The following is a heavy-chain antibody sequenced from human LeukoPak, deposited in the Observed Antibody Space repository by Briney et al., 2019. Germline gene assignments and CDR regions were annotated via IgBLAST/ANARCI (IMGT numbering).Heavy chain of an antibody. CDR3: ARGPMIVVDAEHTFDY. Sequence: GKSLRLSCAASGFTFNNYAMHWVRQAPGKGLEWMAVISYDGTDKYHVDSVKGRFTISRDNSKNTLYLQMNSLRAEDTAVYYCARGPMIVVDAEHTFDYWGQGTLVTVSS. CDR2: ISYDGTDK. CDR1: GFTFNNYA. V-gene: IGHV3-30*04. D-gene: IGHD3-22*01. J-gene: IGHJ4*02.